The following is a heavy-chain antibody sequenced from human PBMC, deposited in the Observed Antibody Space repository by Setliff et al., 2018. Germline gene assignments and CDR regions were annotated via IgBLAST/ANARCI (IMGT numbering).Heavy chain of an antibody. J-gene: IGHJ4*02. D-gene: IGHD3-10*01. CDR2: VRFDGTYK. Sequence: GESLKISCAASGFVFGTYGMHWVRQAPGKGLDWVASVRFDGTYKVYADSVKGRFTISRDNSEDTLFLQMTSLRPEDTGIYYCAKVKKPLIRGSGFDYWGRGTLVTVSS. V-gene: IGHV3-30*02. CDR3: AKVKKPLIRGSGFDY. CDR1: GFVFGTYG.